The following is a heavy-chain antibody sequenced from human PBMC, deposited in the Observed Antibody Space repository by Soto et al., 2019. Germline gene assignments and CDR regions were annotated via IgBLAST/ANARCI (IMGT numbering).Heavy chain of an antibody. V-gene: IGHV5-51*01. CDR2: IYPGDSDT. Sequence: PGESLKISCKGSGYSFTSYWIGWVRQMPGKGLEWMGIIYPGDSDTRYSPSFQGQVTISADKSISTAYLQWSSLKASDTAMYYCARHQRRTPDIVVVPAAIKADGMDVWGQGTTVTVSS. CDR3: ARHQRRTPDIVVVPAAIKADGMDV. CDR1: GYSFTSYW. D-gene: IGHD2-2*01. J-gene: IGHJ6*02.